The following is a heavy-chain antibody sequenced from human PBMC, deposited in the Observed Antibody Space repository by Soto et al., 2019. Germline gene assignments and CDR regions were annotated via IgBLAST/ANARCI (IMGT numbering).Heavy chain of an antibody. CDR2: IYSDGRT. CDR3: ASGYKYPSDY. V-gene: IGHV4-31*03. D-gene: IGHD6-25*01. Sequence: QVQLQESGPGLVKPSQTLSVTCTVSGASVTSGGYYWTWIRQHSGKGLEWIGHIYSDGRTYYSPSLQSRLTISLDRCKNQFSLRLTSVTVADTAVYYCASGYKYPSDYWGQGTLVAVSS. J-gene: IGHJ4*02. CDR1: GASVTSGGYY.